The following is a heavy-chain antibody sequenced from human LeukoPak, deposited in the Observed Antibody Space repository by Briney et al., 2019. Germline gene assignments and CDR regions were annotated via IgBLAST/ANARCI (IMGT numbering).Heavy chain of an antibody. CDR1: NYSISSGYY. D-gene: IGHD6-13*01. CDR2: IDHSGST. Sequence: SETLSLTYTVSNYSISSGYYWGWIRQPPGKGLEWIGSIDHSGSTYYNPSLKSRVTISVDTSKNQFSLKLTSVTAADTAVYYCARGYSSSWYFNWFDPWGQGTLVTVSS. V-gene: IGHV4-38-2*02. CDR3: ARGYSSSWYFNWFDP. J-gene: IGHJ5*02.